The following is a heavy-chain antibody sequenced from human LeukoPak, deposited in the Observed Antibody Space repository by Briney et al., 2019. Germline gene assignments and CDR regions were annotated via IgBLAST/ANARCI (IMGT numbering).Heavy chain of an antibody. V-gene: IGHV3-7*01. CDR2: IKQDGSEK. CDR3: ARDGGV. CDR1: GFTFSVYW. J-gene: IGHJ3*01. D-gene: IGHD3-3*01. Sequence: GGSLRLSCAASGFTFSVYWMSWVRQAPGKGLEWVANIKQDGSEKYYVDSVKGRFTISRDNAKNTLHLQMNSLRAEDTAVYYCARDGGVWGQGTMVTVSS.